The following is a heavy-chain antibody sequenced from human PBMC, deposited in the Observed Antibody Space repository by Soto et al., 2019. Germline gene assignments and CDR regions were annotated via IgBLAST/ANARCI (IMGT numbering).Heavy chain of an antibody. CDR1: GFTFTSSA. CDR3: AAPSQGYYYYYGMDV. Sequence: SVKVSCKASGFTFTSSAVQWVRQARGQRLEWIGWIVVGSGNTNYAQKFQERVTITRDMSTRTAYMELSSLRSEDTAVYYCAAPSQGYYYYYGMDVWGQGTTVTVSS. CDR2: IVVGSGNT. V-gene: IGHV1-58*01. J-gene: IGHJ6*02.